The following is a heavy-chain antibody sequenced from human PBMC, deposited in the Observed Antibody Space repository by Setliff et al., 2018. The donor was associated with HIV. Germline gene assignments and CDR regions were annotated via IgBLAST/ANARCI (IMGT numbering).Heavy chain of an antibody. CDR3: ARGGILQFLEWSVDY. D-gene: IGHD3-3*01. J-gene: IGHJ4*02. V-gene: IGHV1-2*04. CDR2: INPNSGGT. Sequence: ASVKVSCKASGYTFTGYYMHWVRQAPGQGLEWMGWINPNSGGTNYAQKFQGWVTMTRDTSISTAYMELSRPRSDDTAVYYCARGGILQFLEWSVDYWGQGTLVTVSS. CDR1: GYTFTGYY.